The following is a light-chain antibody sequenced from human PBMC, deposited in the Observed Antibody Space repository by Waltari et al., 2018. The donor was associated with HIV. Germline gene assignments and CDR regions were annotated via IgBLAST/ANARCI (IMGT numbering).Light chain of an antibody. CDR1: QSVLYSSNNKNY. Sequence: DIVMTQSPDSLAVSLGERATINCKSSQSVLYSSNNKNYLAWYQQKPGQPPKLLIYWASTRESGVPDRCSGSGSGTDFTLTISSLQAEDVAVYDCQQYYSTPFTFGPGTKVDIK. J-gene: IGKJ3*01. CDR2: WAS. CDR3: QQYYSTPFT. V-gene: IGKV4-1*01.